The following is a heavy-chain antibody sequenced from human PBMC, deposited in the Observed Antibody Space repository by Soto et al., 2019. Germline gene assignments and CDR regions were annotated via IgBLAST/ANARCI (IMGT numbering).Heavy chain of an antibody. CDR3: ASLMYGGTSFPLGY. CDR1: VSSITNSDYY. V-gene: IGHV4-39*01. Sequence: QLQLQESGPGLVKPSETLSLTCTVSVSSITNSDYYWGWIRQPPGKGLEWIGSIFHSGSTYYNPSLTIRVTRSVDTSKNQSALNLTSVTAADTAVYDCASLMYGGTSFPLGYWGQGTFVTVSS. J-gene: IGHJ4*02. D-gene: IGHD3-10*02. CDR2: IFHSGST.